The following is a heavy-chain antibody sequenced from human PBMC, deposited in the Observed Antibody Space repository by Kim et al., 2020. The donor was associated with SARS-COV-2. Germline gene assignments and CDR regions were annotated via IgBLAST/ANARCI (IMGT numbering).Heavy chain of an antibody. J-gene: IGHJ4*02. CDR2: IYYSWST. Sequence: SETLSLTCTVSGGSISSYYWSWIRQPPGKGLEWVWYIYYSWSTNYNPSLKSRIPISVATSKNQFSLTLSSVTAADTAVYYCARAFPGIWFGELLGFDYWGQGTLVTVSS. CDR1: GGSISSYY. CDR3: ARAFPGIWFGELLGFDY. V-gene: IGHV4-59*13. D-gene: IGHD3-10*01.